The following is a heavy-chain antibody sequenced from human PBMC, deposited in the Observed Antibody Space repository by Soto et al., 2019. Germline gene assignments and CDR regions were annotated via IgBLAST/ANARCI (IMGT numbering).Heavy chain of an antibody. D-gene: IGHD4-17*01. CDR1: GGSISSGDYY. CDR2: IYYSGST. V-gene: IGHV4-30-4*01. Sequence: QVQLQESGPGLVKPSQTLSLTCTVSGGSISSGDYYWSWIRQPPGKSLEWIGYIYYSGSTYYNPSLKSRVIISVDTSKYQFSLKLSSVTAADTAVHYCARERVPVTIPSIWYFDLWGRGTLVTVST. J-gene: IGHJ2*01. CDR3: ARERVPVTIPSIWYFDL.